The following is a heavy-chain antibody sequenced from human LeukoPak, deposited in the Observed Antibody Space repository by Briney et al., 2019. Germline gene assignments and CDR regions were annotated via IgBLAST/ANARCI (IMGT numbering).Heavy chain of an antibody. Sequence: GGSLRLSCAASGFTFSSYAMSWVRQAPGKGLEWVSAISGSGGSTYYADSVKGRFTISRDNSKNTLYLQMNSLRAEDTAVYYCAKTVSGYCSGGSCRTMDVWGQGATVTVSS. CDR3: AKTVSGYCSGGSCRTMDV. CDR1: GFTFSSYA. D-gene: IGHD2-15*01. J-gene: IGHJ6*02. CDR2: ISGSGGST. V-gene: IGHV3-23*01.